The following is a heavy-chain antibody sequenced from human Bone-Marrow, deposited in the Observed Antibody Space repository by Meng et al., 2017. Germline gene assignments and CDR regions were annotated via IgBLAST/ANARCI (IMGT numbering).Heavy chain of an antibody. CDR2: IRTKANSYAA. Sequence: GGSLRLSCAASGFRFRDFAIHWVRQSPGKGLEWVGRIRTKANSYAALFAPAVKGRFTVSRDDSENTAYLQMSRLQTEDTAMYFCTRRIPGTFYLDFWGQGTLVTVSS. CDR1: GFRFRDFA. CDR3: TRRIPGTFYLDF. D-gene: IGHD2-21*01. V-gene: IGHV3-73*01. J-gene: IGHJ4*01.